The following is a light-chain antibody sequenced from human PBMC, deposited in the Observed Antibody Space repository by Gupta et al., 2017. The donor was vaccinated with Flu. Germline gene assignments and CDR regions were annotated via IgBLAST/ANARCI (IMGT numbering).Light chain of an antibody. Sequence: SLGERATINCKSSQSVLYSSNNKNYLAWYQQKPGQPPKLLIYWASTRESGVPDRFSGSGSGTDFTLTIISLQAEDVAVYYCHQYYGTPQTFGPETKLDIK. V-gene: IGKV4-1*01. CDR1: QSVLYSSNNKNY. CDR3: HQYYGTPQT. CDR2: WAS. J-gene: IGKJ3*01.